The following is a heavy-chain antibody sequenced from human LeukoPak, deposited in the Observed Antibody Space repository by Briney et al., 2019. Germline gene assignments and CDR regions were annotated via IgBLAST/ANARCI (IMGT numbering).Heavy chain of an antibody. CDR1: GFTFSSYS. CDR2: ISSSSSTI. J-gene: IGHJ3*02. Sequence: PGGSLRLSCAASGFTFSSYSMNWVRQAPGKGLEWVSYISSSSSTIYYADSVKGRFTISRDNAKNSLYLQMNSLRAEDTAVYYCADGSYSRAFDIWGQGTMVTVSS. V-gene: IGHV3-48*01. D-gene: IGHD2-15*01. CDR3: ADGSYSRAFDI.